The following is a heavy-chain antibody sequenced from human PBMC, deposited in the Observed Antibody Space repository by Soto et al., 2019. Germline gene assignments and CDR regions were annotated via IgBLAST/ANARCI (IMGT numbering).Heavy chain of an antibody. CDR2: ISYDGSNK. CDR3: ANLAVAYDY. J-gene: IGHJ4*02. D-gene: IGHD6-19*01. V-gene: IGHV3-30*18. CDR1: GFTLSSYD. Sequence: EGSLRLSCAASGFTLSSYDMHWVRQAPGKGLEWVAVISYDGSNKYYADSVKGRFTISRDNSKNTLYLQMNSLRAEDTAVYYCANLAVAYDYWGQGTLVTVSS.